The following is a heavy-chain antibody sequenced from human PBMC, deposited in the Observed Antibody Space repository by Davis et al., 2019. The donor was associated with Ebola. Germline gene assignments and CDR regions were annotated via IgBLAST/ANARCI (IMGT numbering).Heavy chain of an antibody. J-gene: IGHJ4*02. CDR2: ISGSGGST. CDR1: GFTFSSYA. V-gene: IGHV3-23*01. D-gene: IGHD4-11*01. Sequence: GGSLRLSCAASGFTFSSYAMSWVRQAPGKGLEWVSAISGSGGSTYYADSVKGRFTISRDNSKQTLFLQMNSLRTEDTAVYYCAKKNTALTTTPAFDLWGLGTLVTVSS. CDR3: AKKNTALTTTPAFDL.